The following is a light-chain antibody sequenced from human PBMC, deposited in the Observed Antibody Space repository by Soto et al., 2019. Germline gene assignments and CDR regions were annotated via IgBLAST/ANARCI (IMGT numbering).Light chain of an antibody. CDR2: AAS. CDR3: QQDYSYPWT. V-gene: IGKV1-6*01. Sequence: AIQMTQSPSSLSASLGDRATITCRASQGISNDLGWYQQKPGKAPRLLIYAASSIQSGIPTKFSGSGSGTDFTLTISSLQPEDFAAYYCQQDYSYPWTFGQGTKVEI. J-gene: IGKJ1*01. CDR1: QGISND.